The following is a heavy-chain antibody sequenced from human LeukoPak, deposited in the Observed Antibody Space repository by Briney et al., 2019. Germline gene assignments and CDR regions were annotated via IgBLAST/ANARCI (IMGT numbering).Heavy chain of an antibody. V-gene: IGHV3-30-3*01. CDR2: ISFDESSK. D-gene: IGHD2-15*01. CDR1: GFTFSSYA. CDR3: ARDSGGFCSGGSCYEIDY. J-gene: IGHJ4*02. Sequence: GGSLRLSCAASGFTFSSYAMHWVRQAPGKGLEWMAVISFDESSKSYSDSVKGRFTISRDNSKNTLHLQLNSLRVEDTAVYYCARDSGGFCSGGSCYEIDYWGQGTLVTVSS.